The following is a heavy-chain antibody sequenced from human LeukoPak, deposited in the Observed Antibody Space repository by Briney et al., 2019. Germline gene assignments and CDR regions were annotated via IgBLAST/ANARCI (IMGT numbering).Heavy chain of an antibody. CDR3: ARDHSSGSFQPFDY. Sequence: ASVKVSCKASGYTFTGYYMHWVRQAPGQGLEWMGWINPNSGGTNYAQKFQGRVTMTRDTSISTAYMKLSRLRSDDTAVYYCARDHSSGSFQPFDYWGQGTLVTVSS. CDR2: INPNSGGT. CDR1: GYTFTGYY. V-gene: IGHV1-2*02. J-gene: IGHJ4*02. D-gene: IGHD6-19*01.